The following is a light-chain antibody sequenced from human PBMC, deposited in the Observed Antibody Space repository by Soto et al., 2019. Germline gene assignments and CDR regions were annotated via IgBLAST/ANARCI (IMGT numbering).Light chain of an antibody. Sequence: DIQMTQSPSSLSASVGDRVTITCRASQTISTYLHWYQQKPGKAPRLLIYDASSLLSGVPSRFSGSGSGTDFTLTIASLQPEDFSTDYCQQSDSTPYTFGQGTKVEI. V-gene: IGKV1-39*01. CDR2: DAS. CDR3: QQSDSTPYT. J-gene: IGKJ2*01. CDR1: QTISTY.